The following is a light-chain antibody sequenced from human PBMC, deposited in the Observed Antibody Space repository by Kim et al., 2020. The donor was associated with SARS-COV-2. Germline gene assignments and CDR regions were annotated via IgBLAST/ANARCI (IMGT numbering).Light chain of an antibody. CDR1: SGHSSYA. CDR3: QTWGTGIRV. CDR2: LNSDGSH. Sequence: ASVKFTCTLSSGHSSYAIAWHQQQPEKGPRYLMKLNSDGSHSKGDGIPDRFSGSSSGAERYLTISSLQSEDEADYYCQTWGTGIRVFGTGTKVTVL. J-gene: IGLJ1*01. V-gene: IGLV4-69*01.